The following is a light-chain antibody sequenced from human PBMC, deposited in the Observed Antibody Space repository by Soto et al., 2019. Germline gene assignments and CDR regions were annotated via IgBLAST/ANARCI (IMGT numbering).Light chain of an antibody. J-gene: IGKJ1*01. V-gene: IGKV1-39*01. CDR1: QSISRY. Sequence: DIPMTQSPSSLSASVGDRVTITCRASQSISRYLNWYQQKAGKAPKLLIHAASNLQSGVPSRFSGSGSGTDFTLTISSLQPEDFATYYCQKSDDTPRTFGQGTKVEIK. CDR3: QKSDDTPRT. CDR2: AAS.